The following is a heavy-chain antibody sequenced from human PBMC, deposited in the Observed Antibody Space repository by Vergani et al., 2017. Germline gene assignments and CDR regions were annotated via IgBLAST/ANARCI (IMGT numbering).Heavy chain of an antibody. D-gene: IGHD6-13*01. CDR2: INHSGST. J-gene: IGHJ4*02. CDR3: ARGRIAAAGRIYFDY. V-gene: IGHV4-34*01. CDR1: GGSFSGYY. Sequence: QVQLQQWGAGLLKPSETLSLTCAVYGGSFSGYYWSWIRQPPGKGLEWIGEINHSGSTNYNPSLKSRVTISVDTSKNQFSLKLSSVTAADTAVYYCARGRIAAAGRIYFDYWGQGTLVTVSS.